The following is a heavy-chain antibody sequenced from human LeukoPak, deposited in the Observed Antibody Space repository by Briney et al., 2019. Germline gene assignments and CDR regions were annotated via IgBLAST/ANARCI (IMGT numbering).Heavy chain of an antibody. CDR2: FYKDGST. CDR1: AFSVTSNY. V-gene: IGHV3-66*01. CDR3: TRDSGGDTNGYPSR. J-gene: IGHJ4*02. D-gene: IGHD2-8*01. Sequence: GGSLRLSCATSAFSVTSNYMRWVRQAPGKGLEWVSVFYKDGSTYHADSVKGRFTISRDNAKNTVNLHMNTLRVEDTGLYYCTRDSGGDTNGYPSRWGQGTLVTVSS.